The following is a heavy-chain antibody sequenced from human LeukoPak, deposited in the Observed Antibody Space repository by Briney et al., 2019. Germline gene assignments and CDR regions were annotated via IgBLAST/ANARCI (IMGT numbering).Heavy chain of an antibody. Sequence: SGPTLVKPTRTLTLTCTFSGFSLSTSGVGVAWIRQPPGKALEWLVLIYWDGNKRYSPSLKTRLTITKDTSKNQVVLTMTNMDPVDTGTYYCARTFCGGDCYVPGYYYGMDVWGKGTTVTVSS. D-gene: IGHD2-21*02. V-gene: IGHV2-5*02. CDR2: IYWDGNK. CDR3: ARTFCGGDCYVPGYYYGMDV. J-gene: IGHJ6*04. CDR1: GFSLSTSGVG.